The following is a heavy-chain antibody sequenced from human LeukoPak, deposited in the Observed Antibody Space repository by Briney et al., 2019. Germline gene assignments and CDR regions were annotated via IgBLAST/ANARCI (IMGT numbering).Heavy chain of an antibody. V-gene: IGHV3-48*04. CDR2: ISPGSSTI. J-gene: IGHJ4*02. CDR3: ARGSDFVWGSYRPYFDY. Sequence: PGGSLRLSCAASGFTFSSYNMNWVRQAPGKGLEWVSYISPGSSTIYYADSVRGRFTISRDNAKNSLYLQMNSLRAEDTAVYYCARGSDFVWGSYRPYFDYWGQGTLDTVSS. D-gene: IGHD3-16*02. CDR1: GFTFSSYN.